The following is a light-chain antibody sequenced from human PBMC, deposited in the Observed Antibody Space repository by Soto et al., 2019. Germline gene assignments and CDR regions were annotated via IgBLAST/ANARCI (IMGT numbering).Light chain of an antibody. CDR3: QQYNTYWT. J-gene: IGKJ1*01. CDR1: QSVSSW. V-gene: IGKV1-5*03. Sequence: DIQVTQSPSTLSASVGDRVTITCRASQSVSSWLAWYQQKPVKAPKLLIYKASTLESGVPSRFSGSGSGTEFTLTISSLQPDDLATYYCQQYNTYWTFGQGTKVEIK. CDR2: KAS.